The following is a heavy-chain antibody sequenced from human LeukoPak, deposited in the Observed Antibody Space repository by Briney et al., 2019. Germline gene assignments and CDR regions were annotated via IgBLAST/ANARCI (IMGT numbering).Heavy chain of an antibody. Sequence: VASVKVSCKASGYTFTNYDINWVRQAAGQGLEWMGWMNPNSGNTGYAQKFQGRVTMTRDTSISTAYMELGSLRSEDTAVYYCAKQGNYFGSGSYYGNWFDFWGQGNLVTVSS. J-gene: IGHJ5*01. CDR2: MNPNSGNT. CDR3: AKQGNYFGSGSYYGNWFDF. D-gene: IGHD3-10*01. CDR1: GYTFTNYD. V-gene: IGHV1-8*01.